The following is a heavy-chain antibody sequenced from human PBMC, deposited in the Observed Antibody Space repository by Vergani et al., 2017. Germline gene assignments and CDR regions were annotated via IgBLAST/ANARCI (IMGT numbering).Heavy chain of an antibody. V-gene: IGHV3-11*01. CDR3: AKETDVLRYFDWLLMGPDFDY. Sequence: QVQLVESGGGLVKPGGSLRLSCAASGFTFSDYYMSWIRQAPGKGLEWVSYISSSGSTIYYADSVKGRFTISRDNAKNSLYLQMNSLRAEDTAVYYCAKETDVLRYFDWLLMGPDFDYWGQGTLVTVSS. J-gene: IGHJ4*02. CDR2: ISSSGSTI. D-gene: IGHD3-9*01. CDR1: GFTFSDYY.